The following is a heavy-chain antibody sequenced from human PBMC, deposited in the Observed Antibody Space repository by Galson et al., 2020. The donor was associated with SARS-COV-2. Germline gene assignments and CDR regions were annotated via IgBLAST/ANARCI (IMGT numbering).Heavy chain of an antibody. Sequence: SETLSLTCAVYGGSFSGYYWSWIRQPPGKGLEWIGEINHSGSTNYNPSLKSRVTISVDTSKNQFSLKLSSVTAADTAVYYCARGRGYSYGLDYWGQGTLVTVSS. CDR1: GGSFSGYY. CDR3: ARGRGYSYGLDY. D-gene: IGHD5-18*01. J-gene: IGHJ4*02. V-gene: IGHV4-34*01. CDR2: INHSGST.